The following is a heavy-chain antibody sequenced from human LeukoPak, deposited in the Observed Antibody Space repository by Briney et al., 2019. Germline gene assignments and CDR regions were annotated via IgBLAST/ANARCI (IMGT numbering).Heavy chain of an antibody. CDR1: GGSISSYY. D-gene: IGHD3-3*01. V-gene: IGHV4-59*01. Sequence: SETLSLTCTVSGGSISSYYWSWIRQPPGKGLEWIGYIYYSGSTNYNPSLKSRVTISVDTSKNQFSLKLSSVTAADTAVYYCARGYYDFWSGYSGSYYFDYWGQGTLVTVSS. CDR3: ARGYYDFWSGYSGSYYFDY. J-gene: IGHJ4*02. CDR2: IYYSGST.